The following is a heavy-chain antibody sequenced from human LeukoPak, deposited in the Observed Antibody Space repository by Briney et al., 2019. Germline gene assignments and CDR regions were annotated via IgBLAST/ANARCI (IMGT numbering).Heavy chain of an antibody. CDR1: GYTFTFYY. D-gene: IGHD5-18*01. J-gene: IGHJ5*02. Sequence: GASVTVSCKASGYTFTFYYMHWVRQAPGQGLEWMGWINPNSGGTNYAQKFQGRATMTRDTSISTAYMELSRLRSDDTAVYYCARDTAMVTYWFDPWGQGTLVTVSS. CDR3: ARDTAMVTYWFDP. CDR2: INPNSGGT. V-gene: IGHV1-2*02.